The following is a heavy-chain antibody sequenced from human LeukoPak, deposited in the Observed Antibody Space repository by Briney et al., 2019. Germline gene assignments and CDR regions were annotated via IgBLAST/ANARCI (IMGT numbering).Heavy chain of an antibody. V-gene: IGHV4-34*01. CDR2: INYGGST. Sequence: SETLSLTCAVSEMSFSAYYWNWIRQSPGKGLEWIGEINYGGSTKYTPSLEGRGTILIDISKNQFSLKLTSVTAADTAVYYCARGFPPGSGSRGSHAFDVWGQGTMVTVSS. J-gene: IGHJ3*01. D-gene: IGHD6-19*01. CDR1: EMSFSAYY. CDR3: ARGFPPGSGSRGSHAFDV.